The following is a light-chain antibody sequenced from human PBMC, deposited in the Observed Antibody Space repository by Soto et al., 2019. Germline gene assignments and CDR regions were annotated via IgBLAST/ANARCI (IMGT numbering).Light chain of an antibody. CDR3: QHLNYYPYT. V-gene: IGKV1-9*01. CDR2: GAF. CDR1: QDISNY. Sequence: DIQLTQSPSFLSAAVGDRVTIICRASQDISNYLAWYQQKPGKAPKLLIFGAFTLQSGVPSRFSGSRSGTEFPLTISSLQPEDFAIYECQHLNYYPYTFGQGTKLEIK. J-gene: IGKJ2*01.